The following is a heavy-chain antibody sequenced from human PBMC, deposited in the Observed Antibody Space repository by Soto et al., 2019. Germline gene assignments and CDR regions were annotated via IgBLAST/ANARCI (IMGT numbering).Heavy chain of an antibody. CDR2: IYHSGST. V-gene: IGHV4-38-2*01. Sequence: PSETLSLTCAVSGYSISSGYYWGWIRQPPGKGPEWIGSIYHSGSTYYNLSLKSRVSISVDTSKNQFSLRLSSVTAADTAMYYGARRHSSSWYGLDYWGQGTLVTVSS. J-gene: IGHJ4*02. D-gene: IGHD6-13*01. CDR1: GYSISSGYY. CDR3: ARRHSSSWYGLDY.